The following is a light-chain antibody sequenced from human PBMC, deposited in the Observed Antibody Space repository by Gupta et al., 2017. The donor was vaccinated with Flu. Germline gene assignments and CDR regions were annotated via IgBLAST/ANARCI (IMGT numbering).Light chain of an antibody. CDR1: QSVSSSY. CDR3: QQYGRSPFT. J-gene: IGKJ4*01. CDR2: GAS. Sequence: IVFTQSPGTLSLSPGERATLSCRASQSVSSSYLAWYQQKPGQAPRLLINGASSRATGIPDRFSGSGSGTDFTLTISRLEPEDSSLYYCQQYGRSPFTFGGGTKVEIK. V-gene: IGKV3-20*01.